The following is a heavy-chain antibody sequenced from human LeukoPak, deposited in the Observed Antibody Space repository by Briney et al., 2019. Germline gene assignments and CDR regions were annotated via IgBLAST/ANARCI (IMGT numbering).Heavy chain of an antibody. J-gene: IGHJ4*02. CDR2: ISNSGST. CDR3: ARGTVTTVQEVYYFDY. Sequence: PSETLSLTCTVSGGSISSYPWTWIRQPPGKGLEWIGFISNSGSTNYNPSLKSRVTMSVDTSKNQFSLKLSSVTAADTAVYYCARGTVTTVQEVYYFDYWGQGTLVTVSS. V-gene: IGHV4-59*12. D-gene: IGHD4-17*01. CDR1: GGSISSYP.